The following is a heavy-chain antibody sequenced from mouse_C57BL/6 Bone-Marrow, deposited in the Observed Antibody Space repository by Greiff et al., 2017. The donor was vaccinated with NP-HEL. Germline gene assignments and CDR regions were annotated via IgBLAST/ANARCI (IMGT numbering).Heavy chain of an antibody. CDR3: ARGGLGLRRDYFDY. CDR2: INPNNGGT. V-gene: IGHV1-22*01. CDR1: GYTFTDYN. Sequence: DVKLQESGPELVKPGASVKMSCKASGYTFTDYNMHWVKQSHGKSLEWIGYINPNNGGTSYNQKFKGKATLTVNKSSSTAYMELRSPTSEESAVYYCARGGLGLRRDYFDYWGQGTTLTVSS. D-gene: IGHD2-2*01. J-gene: IGHJ2*01.